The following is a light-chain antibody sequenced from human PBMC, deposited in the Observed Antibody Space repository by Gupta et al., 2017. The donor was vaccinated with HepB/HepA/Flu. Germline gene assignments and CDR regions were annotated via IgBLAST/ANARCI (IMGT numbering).Light chain of an antibody. CDR1: QTIDSNY. V-gene: IGKV3-20*01. CDR2: GAS. J-gene: IGKJ2*01. Sequence: EIVLTQSPGTLSFSPGETATLSCRASQTIDSNYLAWYQQRPGQGPRLLIYGASARATGIPDRFSGSGSGTDFTLTVSRLEPEDFAIYYCQHFADSHPRNSLPYTFGQGTKL. CDR3: QHFADSHPRNSLPYT.